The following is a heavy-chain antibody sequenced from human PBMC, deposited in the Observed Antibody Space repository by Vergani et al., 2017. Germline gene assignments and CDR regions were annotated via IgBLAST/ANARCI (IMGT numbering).Heavy chain of an antibody. V-gene: IGHV3-23*04. CDR2: ISGSGGST. CDR1: GFTLRGMA. Sequence: EVQLVESGGGLVKPGGSLDLSCEASGFTLRGMALGWVRQAPGKGLEWVSAISGSGGSTYYADSVKGRFTISRDNSKNTLYLQMNSLRAEDTAVYYCAKVTPPQYSSGWYWFDPWGQGTLVTVSS. CDR3: AKVTPPQYSSGWYWFDP. J-gene: IGHJ5*02. D-gene: IGHD6-19*01.